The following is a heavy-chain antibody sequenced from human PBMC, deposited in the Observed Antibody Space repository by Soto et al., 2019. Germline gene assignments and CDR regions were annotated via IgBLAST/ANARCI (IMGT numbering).Heavy chain of an antibody. Sequence: EVQLLESGGGLVQPGGSLRLSCAASGFTFSNYGMSWVRQAPGKGLEWVSVISGSGGSTYYADSVKGRFTLSRVNSKNTVYLQMNSLRAEDTAVYYCAKDSPVGVPLLRDLHDWGQGTLVTVSS. CDR1: GFTFSNYG. V-gene: IGHV3-23*01. CDR2: ISGSGGST. CDR3: AKDSPVGVPLLRDLHD. J-gene: IGHJ1*01. D-gene: IGHD2-15*01.